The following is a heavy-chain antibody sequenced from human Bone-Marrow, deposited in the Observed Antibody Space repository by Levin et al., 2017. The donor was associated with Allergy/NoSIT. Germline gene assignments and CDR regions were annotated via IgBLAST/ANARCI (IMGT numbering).Heavy chain of an antibody. V-gene: IGHV3-23*01. CDR2: ISGSGGST. Sequence: GGSLRLSCAASGFTFSSYAMSWVRQAPGKGLEWVSAISGSGGSTYYADSVKGRFTISRDNSKNTLYLQMNSLRAEDTAVYYCAKIYRSSSWYGAPGAFDIWGQGTMVTVSS. D-gene: IGHD6-13*01. J-gene: IGHJ3*02. CDR3: AKIYRSSSWYGAPGAFDI. CDR1: GFTFSSYA.